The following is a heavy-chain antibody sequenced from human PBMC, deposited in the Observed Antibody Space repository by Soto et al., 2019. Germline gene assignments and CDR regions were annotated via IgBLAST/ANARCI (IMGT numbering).Heavy chain of an antibody. CDR2: IYPGDSDT. Sequence: SGESLKISCKGSGYSFTSYWIGWVRQMPGKGLEWMGIIYPGDSDTRYSPSFQGQVTISADKSISTAYLQWSSLKASDTAMYYCARHAYYYDSSGYYNGGYYYYYYGMDVWGQGTTVTVSS. V-gene: IGHV5-51*01. CDR1: GYSFTSYW. J-gene: IGHJ6*02. D-gene: IGHD3-22*01. CDR3: ARHAYYYDSSGYYNGGYYYYYYGMDV.